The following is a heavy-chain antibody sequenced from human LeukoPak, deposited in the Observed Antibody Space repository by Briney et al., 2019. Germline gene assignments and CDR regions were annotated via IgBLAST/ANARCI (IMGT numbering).Heavy chain of an antibody. CDR3: AKEVGDYYDSSGGAFDI. CDR1: GFTFSSYA. D-gene: IGHD3-22*01. CDR2: ISGSGGST. V-gene: IGHV3-23*01. J-gene: IGHJ3*02. Sequence: SGGSLRLSCAASGFTFSSYAMSWVRQAPGKGLEWVSAISGSGGSTYYADSVKGRFTISRDNSKNTLYLQMNSLRAEDTAVYYCAKEVGDYYDSSGGAFDIWGQGTMVTVSS.